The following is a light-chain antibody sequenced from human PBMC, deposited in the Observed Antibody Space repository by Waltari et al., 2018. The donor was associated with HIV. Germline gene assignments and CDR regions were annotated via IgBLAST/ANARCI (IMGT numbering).Light chain of an antibody. J-gene: IGLJ2*01. V-gene: IGLV3-1*01. CDR2: QDR. CDR3: QAWGNNTVV. Sequence: SYDLTQAPSLSVSPGQAAKILCSGFNLSNNYVSWYQQKPGQSPLLLIFQDRKRPSGIPERFSGSSSGITATLTISGTQSVDEADYFCQAWGNNTVVFGGGTKLTVL. CDR1: NLSNNY.